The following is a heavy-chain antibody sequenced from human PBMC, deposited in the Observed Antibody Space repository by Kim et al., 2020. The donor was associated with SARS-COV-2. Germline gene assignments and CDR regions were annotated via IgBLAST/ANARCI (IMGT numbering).Heavy chain of an antibody. CDR3: ARDLYSNWYFDL. J-gene: IGHJ2*01. Sequence: GTAGDTYYPGSVKGRFTISRENAKNSLYLQMNSLRAGDTAVYYCARDLYSNWYFDLWGRGTLVTVSS. CDR2: GTAGDT. D-gene: IGHD6-13*01. V-gene: IGHV3-13*01.